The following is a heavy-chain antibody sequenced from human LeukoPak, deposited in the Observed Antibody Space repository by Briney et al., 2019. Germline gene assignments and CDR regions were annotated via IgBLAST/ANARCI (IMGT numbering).Heavy chain of an antibody. J-gene: IGHJ4*02. CDR2: IYSGGIT. Sequence: GGSLRLSCASSGFTVSSNYMSWVRQAPGKGLEWVSIIYSGGITYYADSVKGRFTVSRDNSQNTLYLQMDSLRAEDTAVYYCARSQRIAAAATYYFDYWGQGTLVTVSS. V-gene: IGHV3-66*01. CDR1: GFTVSSNY. D-gene: IGHD6-13*01. CDR3: ARSQRIAAAATYYFDY.